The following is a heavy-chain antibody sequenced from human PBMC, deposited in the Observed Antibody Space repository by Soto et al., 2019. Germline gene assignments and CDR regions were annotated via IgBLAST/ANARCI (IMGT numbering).Heavy chain of an antibody. D-gene: IGHD3-9*01. CDR2: ISGSGGST. CDR1: GFTFSSYA. CDR3: APNYDILTGYYPW. V-gene: IGHV3-23*01. Sequence: GGSLRLSCAASGFTFSSYAMSWVRQAPGKGLEWVSAISGSGGSTYYADSVKGRFTISRDNSKNTLYLQMNSLRAEDTAVYYCAPNYDILTGYYPWWGQGTLVTVSS. J-gene: IGHJ4*02.